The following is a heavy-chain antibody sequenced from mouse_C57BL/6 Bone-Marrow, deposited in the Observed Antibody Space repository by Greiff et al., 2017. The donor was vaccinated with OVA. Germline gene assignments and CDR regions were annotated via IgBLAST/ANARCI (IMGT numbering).Heavy chain of an antibody. Sequence: VQLQQSGPVLVKPGASVKMSCKASGYTFTDYYMNWVKQSHGKSLEWIGVINPYNGGTSYNQKFKGKATLTVDKSSSKAYMELNRLTSEDSAVYYCARGVYSLAGFAYWGQGTLVTVSA. CDR2: INPYNGGT. CDR1: GYTFTDYY. V-gene: IGHV1-19*01. CDR3: ARGVYSLAGFAY. D-gene: IGHD2-1*01. J-gene: IGHJ3*01.